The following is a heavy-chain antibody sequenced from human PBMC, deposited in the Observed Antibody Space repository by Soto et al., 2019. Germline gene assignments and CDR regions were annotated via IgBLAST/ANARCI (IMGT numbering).Heavy chain of an antibody. D-gene: IGHD2-21*01. Sequence: QVQLVQSGAEVKKPGASVKVSCKASGYTFITYDINWVRQAPGKGLEWMGWMNPDTGGTGYAQRCQGRIIMTRNTSISTAYLELSTLTSEDTAVYFCTRAQELLPKYWGQRTQVTVSS. V-gene: IGHV1-8*01. J-gene: IGHJ1*01. CDR2: MNPDTGGT. CDR3: TRAQELLPKY. CDR1: GYTFITYD.